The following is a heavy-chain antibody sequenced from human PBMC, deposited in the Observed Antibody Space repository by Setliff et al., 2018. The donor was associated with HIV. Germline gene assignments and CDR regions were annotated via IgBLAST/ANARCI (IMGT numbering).Heavy chain of an antibody. CDR2: INNDATIT. CDR1: GFSFSSYW. D-gene: IGHD2-21*01. Sequence: PGGSLRLSCEASGFSFSSYWMNWVRQAPGKGLMWVSHINNDATITNYADSVKGRFTISRDNAKNTLYLQMNSLGVEDTAVYYCATIWMRGAYFDSWGQGTLVTAPQ. CDR3: ATIWMRGAYFDS. J-gene: IGHJ4*02. V-gene: IGHV3-74*01.